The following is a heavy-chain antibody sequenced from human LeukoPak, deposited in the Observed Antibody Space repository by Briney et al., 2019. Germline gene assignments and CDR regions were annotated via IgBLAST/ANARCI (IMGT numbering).Heavy chain of an antibody. J-gene: IGHJ2*01. CDR3: ATERRPYRFFDL. Sequence: PSETLSLTCTVSGGSISSSSYYWGWIRQPPGKGLEWIGSIYYSGSTYYNPSLKSRVTISVDTSKHQFSLNLSSVTAADTAVYYCATERRPYRFFDLWGRGTLVTVSS. D-gene: IGHD1-26*01. CDR1: GGSISSSSYY. V-gene: IGHV4-39*01. CDR2: IYYSGST.